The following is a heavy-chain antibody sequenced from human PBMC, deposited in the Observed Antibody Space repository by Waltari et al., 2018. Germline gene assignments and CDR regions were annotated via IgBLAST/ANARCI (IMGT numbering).Heavy chain of an antibody. V-gene: IGHV3-48*03. J-gene: IGHJ4*02. CDR1: GFTLSTYQ. CDR3: ARSHYDSGRYGDN. Sequence: EVQLVESGGGLVQPGGSLRLSCAASGFTLSTYQMNWVRQAAGKGLEWFSYISHSGSTIYYADSVKGRFTISRDNAENSLYLQMNSLRAEDTAIYYCARSHYDSGRYGDNWGQGALVTVSS. CDR2: ISHSGSTI. D-gene: IGHD3-16*01.